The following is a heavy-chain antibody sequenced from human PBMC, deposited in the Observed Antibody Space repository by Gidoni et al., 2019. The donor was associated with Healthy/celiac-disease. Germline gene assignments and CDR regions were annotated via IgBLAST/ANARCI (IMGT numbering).Heavy chain of an antibody. CDR1: GGSFSGYA. CDR2: INHSGST. CDR3: ARFAIAAAGTDGAYYYYYGMDV. J-gene: IGHJ6*02. D-gene: IGHD6-13*01. Sequence: QVQLQQWGAGLLQPSGSLSLTCAAYGGSFSGYAWSWVRQPPGKVLEWIGEINHSGSTNYDPSLKSRVTISVDTSKNQFSLKLSSVTAADTAVYYCARFAIAAAGTDGAYYYYYGMDVWGQGTTVTVSS. V-gene: IGHV4-34*01.